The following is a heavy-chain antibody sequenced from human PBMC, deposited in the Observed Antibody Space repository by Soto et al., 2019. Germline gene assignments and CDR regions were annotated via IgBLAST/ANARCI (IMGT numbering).Heavy chain of an antibody. CDR3: ARRYGPGFDY. CDR1: GGSISSYY. V-gene: IGHV4-59*08. CDR2: VHHSWGS. D-gene: IGHD4-17*01. Sequence: PWKTLSLTCTVSGGSISSYYWSWFRQSPGKRMEWIGYVHHSWGSSYNPSLQSRVAISLDTSKSQFSLKVTSVTATGTAVYYCARRYGPGFDYWGQGTLVTVSS. J-gene: IGHJ4*02.